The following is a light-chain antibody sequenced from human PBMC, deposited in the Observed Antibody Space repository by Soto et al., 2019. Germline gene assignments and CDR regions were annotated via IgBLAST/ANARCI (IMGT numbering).Light chain of an antibody. V-gene: IGKV3-15*01. CDR2: GAS. CDR3: QQYFEWPPMT. J-gene: IGKJ1*01. CDR1: ETVATN. Sequence: VMTQSPATLPVSPGETATLSCWASETVATNLAWYQQKPGQAPRLLISGASIRAAGTSDRFRGSGSGTEFTLTISSLRSEDSAIYYCQQYFEWPPMTFGQGTKVEI.